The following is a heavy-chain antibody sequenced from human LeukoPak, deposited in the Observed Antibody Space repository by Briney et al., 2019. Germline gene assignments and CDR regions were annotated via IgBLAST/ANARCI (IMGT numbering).Heavy chain of an antibody. Sequence: ASVKVSCKASGYTFTSYDINWVRQATGQGLEWMGWMNPNSGNTGYAQKFQGRVTMTRNTSISTAYMELSSLRSEDTAVYYCARRREVLRYFDWPDAFDIWGQGTMVTVSS. CDR3: ARRREVLRYFDWPDAFDI. V-gene: IGHV1-8*01. CDR1: GYTFTSYD. J-gene: IGHJ3*02. CDR2: MNPNSGNT. D-gene: IGHD3-9*01.